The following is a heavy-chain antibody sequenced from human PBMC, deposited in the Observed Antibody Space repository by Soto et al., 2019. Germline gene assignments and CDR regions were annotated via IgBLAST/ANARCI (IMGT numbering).Heavy chain of an antibody. D-gene: IGHD3-22*01. CDR2: INPSGGST. CDR1: GYTFTSYY. Sequence: ASVKVSCKASGYTFTSYYMHWVRQAPGQGLEWMGIINPSGGSTSYARKFQGRVTMTRDTSTSTVYMELSSLRSEDTAVYYCARVCREYYDSSGYYYFDYWGQGTLVTVSS. V-gene: IGHV1-46*01. CDR3: ARVCREYYDSSGYYYFDY. J-gene: IGHJ4*02.